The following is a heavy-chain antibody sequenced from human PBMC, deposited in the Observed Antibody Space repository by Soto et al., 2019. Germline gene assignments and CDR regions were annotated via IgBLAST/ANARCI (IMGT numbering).Heavy chain of an antibody. CDR3: AREDMSGTYYFDS. J-gene: IGHJ4*02. CDR2: VYYSGIT. V-gene: IGHV4-61*01. Sequence: QVQLQESGPKLVKPSETLSLTFRVSGGSVSSQTHFWSWIRQAPGKGLEWIGYVYYSGITNFNPSLKSRVTISADTSNNQIFLSLTSVTAADTAVYYCAREDMSGTYYFDSWGQGTLVTVSS. CDR1: GGSVSSQTHF. D-gene: IGHD1-26*01.